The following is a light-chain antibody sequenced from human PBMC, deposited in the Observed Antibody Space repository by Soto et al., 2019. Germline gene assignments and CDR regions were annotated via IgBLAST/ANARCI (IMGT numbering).Light chain of an antibody. CDR3: SSVAGSNKCG. J-gene: IGLJ1*01. CDR1: SSDVGRYNY. CDR2: EST. V-gene: IGLV2-8*01. Sequence: QSVLTQPPSASGSPGQSVTISCTGTSSDVGRYNYVSWYQRHPGKAPKLMIYESTTRPSGVPDRFTGSKSGNPASLTVSGLQAEDGADYFCSSVAGSNKCGIGTGTQVTVL.